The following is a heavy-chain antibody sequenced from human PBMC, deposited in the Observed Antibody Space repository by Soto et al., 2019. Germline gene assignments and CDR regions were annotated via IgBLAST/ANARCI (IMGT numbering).Heavy chain of an antibody. V-gene: IGHV3-30*18. J-gene: IGHJ4*01. CDR3: AKEMTTYPFEY. D-gene: IGHD4-17*01. Sequence: GGSLRLSCAASGFTFVSYGMHWVRQAPGKGLEWVAGISYNGTSKSYADSVKGRFIISRDNSKSTMYLQMDSLRDEDTATYHCAKEMTTYPFEYWGHGTLVTVSS. CDR1: GFTFVSYG. CDR2: ISYNGTSK.